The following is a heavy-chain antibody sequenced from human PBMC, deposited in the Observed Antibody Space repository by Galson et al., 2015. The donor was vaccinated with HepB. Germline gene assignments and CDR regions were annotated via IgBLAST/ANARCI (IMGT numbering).Heavy chain of an antibody. CDR3: ARDRHRSGWYIDY. CDR2: ISIGGTTI. V-gene: IGHV3-11*01. CDR1: GFTFSDYY. Sequence: SLRLSCATSGFTFSDYYMSWIRQAPGKGLEWLSYISIGGTTIYYSDSVKGRFTISKDNAKNSVYLQMDSLRAEDTAVYYCARDRHRSGWYIDYWGQGTLVTVSS. J-gene: IGHJ4*02. D-gene: IGHD6-19*01.